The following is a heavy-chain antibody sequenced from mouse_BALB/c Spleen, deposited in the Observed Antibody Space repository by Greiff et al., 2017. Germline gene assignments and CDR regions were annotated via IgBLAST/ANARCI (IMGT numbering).Heavy chain of an antibody. CDR2: ISNGGGST. Sequence: EVKVVESGGGLVQPGGSLKLSCAASGFTFSSYTMSWVRQTPEKRLEWVAYISNGGGSTYYPDTVKGRFTISRDNAKNTLYLQMSSLKSEDTAMYYCARPRNWDGGYYFDYWGQGTTLTVSS. J-gene: IGHJ2*01. CDR3: ARPRNWDGGYYFDY. V-gene: IGHV5-12-2*01. CDR1: GFTFSSYT. D-gene: IGHD4-1*01.